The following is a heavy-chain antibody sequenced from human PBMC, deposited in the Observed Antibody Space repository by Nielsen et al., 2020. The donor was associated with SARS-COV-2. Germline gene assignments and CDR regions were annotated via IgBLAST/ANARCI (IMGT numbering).Heavy chain of an antibody. Sequence: ASVKVSCKASGGTFSSYAISWVRQATGQGLEWMGWMNPNSGNTGYAQKFQGRVTMTRNTSISTAYMELSSLRSEDTAVYYCARCLGLLWCNGMDVWGQGTTVTVSS. J-gene: IGHJ6*02. CDR2: MNPNSGNT. V-gene: IGHV1-8*02. CDR3: ARCLGLLWCNGMDV. CDR1: GGTFSSYA. D-gene: IGHD2-21*01.